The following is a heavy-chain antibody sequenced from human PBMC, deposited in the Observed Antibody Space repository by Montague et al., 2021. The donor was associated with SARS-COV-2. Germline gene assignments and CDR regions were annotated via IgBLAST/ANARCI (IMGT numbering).Heavy chain of an antibody. D-gene: IGHD3-16*01. V-gene: IGHV4-59*01. J-gene: IGHJ3*02. CDR3: ARTWRFGRSYGLDI. Sequence: SETLSLTCSVSGDSISSYYYNWIRQTPGKGLEWIGYAYYVPSTNSANTHSNPSLKRRVTISLDTSENQFSLKLSSVTAADTAVYYCARTWRFGRSYGLDIWGQGTMVTVSS. CDR1: GDSISSYY. CDR2: AYYVPSTNSANT.